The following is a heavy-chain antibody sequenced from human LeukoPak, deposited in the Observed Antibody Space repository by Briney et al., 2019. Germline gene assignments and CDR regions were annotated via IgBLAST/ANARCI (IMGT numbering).Heavy chain of an antibody. CDR1: GYTFTSYG. Sequence: ASVKVSCKASGYTFTSYGISWVRQAPGQGLEWMGWISAYNGNTNYAQKLQGRVTMTTDTSTSTAYMELRSLRSGDTAVYYCARVIADIVVVVAATRGSYFDPWGQGTLVTVSS. CDR2: ISAYNGNT. V-gene: IGHV1-18*01. D-gene: IGHD2-15*01. CDR3: ARVIADIVVVVAATRGSYFDP. J-gene: IGHJ5*02.